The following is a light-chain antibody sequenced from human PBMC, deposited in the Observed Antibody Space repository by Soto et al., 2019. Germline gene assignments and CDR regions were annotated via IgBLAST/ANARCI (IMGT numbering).Light chain of an antibody. CDR1: SSNIGSNT. CDR2: SNN. CDR3: AAWDGSLRGYV. V-gene: IGLV1-44*01. J-gene: IGLJ1*01. Sequence: QSVLTQPPSTSGTPGQRVTISCSGSSSNIGSNTVNWYQHLPGTAPKLLIYSNNQRPSGVPDRFSGSKSGTSASLAVSGLQSEDEADYYCAAWDGSLRGYVFGTGTQLTVL.